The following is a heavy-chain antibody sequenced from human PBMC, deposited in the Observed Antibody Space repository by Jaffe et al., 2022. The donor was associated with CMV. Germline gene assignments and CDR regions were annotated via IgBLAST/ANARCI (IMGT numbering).Heavy chain of an antibody. CDR3: AKDRGGDFWSGYPLDFDY. J-gene: IGHJ4*02. CDR2: ISGSGGST. V-gene: IGHV3-23*04. CDR1: GFTFSSYA. D-gene: IGHD3-3*01. Sequence: EVQLVESGGGLVQPGGSLRLSCAASGFTFSSYAMSWVRQAPGKGLEWVSAISGSGGSTYYADSVKGRFTISRDNSKNTLYLQMNSLRAEDTAVYYCAKDRGGDFWSGYPLDFDYWGQGTLVTVSS.